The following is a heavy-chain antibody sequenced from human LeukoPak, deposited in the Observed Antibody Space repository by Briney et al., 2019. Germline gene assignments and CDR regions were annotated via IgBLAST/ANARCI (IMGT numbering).Heavy chain of an antibody. D-gene: IGHD3-22*01. CDR3: ARGHYDSSGYYYDY. Sequence: GTLSLTCTVSGGSISSYYWSWIRQPPGKGLEWIGYIYYSGSTNYNPSLKSRVTISVDTSKNQFSLKLSSVTAADTAVYYCARGHYDSSGYYYDYWGQGTLVTVSS. V-gene: IGHV4-59*01. CDR1: GGSISSYY. CDR2: IYYSGST. J-gene: IGHJ4*02.